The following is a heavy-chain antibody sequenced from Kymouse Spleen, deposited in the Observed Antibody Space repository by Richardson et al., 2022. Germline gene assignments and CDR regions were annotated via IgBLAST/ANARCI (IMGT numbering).Heavy chain of an antibody. CDR3: AKDRDYYGSGSYYKGYYYYGMDV. CDR2: ISGSGGST. CDR1: GFTFSSYA. J-gene: IGHJ6*02. Sequence: EVQLVESGGGLVQPGGSLRLSCAASGFTFSSYAMSWVRQAPGKGLEWVSAISGSGGSTYYADSVKGRFTISRDNSKNTLYLQMNSLRAEDTAVYYCAKDRDYYGSGSYYKGYYYYGMDVWGQGTTVTVSS. V-gene: IGHV3-23*04. D-gene: IGHD3-10*01.